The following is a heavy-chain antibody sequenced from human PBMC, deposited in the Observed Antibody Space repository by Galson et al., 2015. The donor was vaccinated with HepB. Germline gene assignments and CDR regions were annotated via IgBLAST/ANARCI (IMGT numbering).Heavy chain of an antibody. J-gene: IGHJ5*02. D-gene: IGHD3-10*01. Sequence: SLRLSCAASGFTFSSYSMNWVRQAPGKGLEWVAVISYDGSNKYYADSVKGRFTISRDNSKNTLYLQMNSLRAEDTAVYYCAKDVGFGESPHWFDPWGQGTLVTVSS. CDR1: GFTFSSYS. CDR2: ISYDGSNK. CDR3: AKDVGFGESPHWFDP. V-gene: IGHV3-30*18.